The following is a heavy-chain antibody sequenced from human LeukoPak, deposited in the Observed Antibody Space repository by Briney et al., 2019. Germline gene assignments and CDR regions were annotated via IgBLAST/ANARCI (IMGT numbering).Heavy chain of an antibody. CDR3: ARSRNRFDDY. J-gene: IGHJ4*02. V-gene: IGHV3-72*01. CDR2: CRKKLYAHTT. Sequence: GGSLRLSCAASGFTFSSYWMSWVRQAPGKGPEWIAHCRKKLYAHTTEYAASVKGRLTISRDDSKNVLYLQMNSLKTEDTAVYFCARSRNRFDDYWGQGALVTVSS. CDR1: GFTFSSYW.